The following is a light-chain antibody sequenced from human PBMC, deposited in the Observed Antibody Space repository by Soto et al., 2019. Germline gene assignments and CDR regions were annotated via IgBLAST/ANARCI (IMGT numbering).Light chain of an antibody. V-gene: IGKV1-39*01. Sequence: DIQMTQPPSSLSASVGDRVTISCWASENIGKYLNWYQQKQGKAPKIVIYGASSLQSGLPSRFSGSGSGTDFTLTISSLQPEDFAIYYCQQSFSTHALTVGGGTKVEIK. J-gene: IGKJ4*01. CDR3: QQSFSTHALT. CDR1: ENIGKY. CDR2: GAS.